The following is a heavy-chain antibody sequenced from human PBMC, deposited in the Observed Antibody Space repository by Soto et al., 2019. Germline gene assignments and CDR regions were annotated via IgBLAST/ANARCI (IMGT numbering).Heavy chain of an antibody. CDR3: ARNHWLKEPAVVGDKFDS. Sequence: QVQLVQSGGEEKKPGASVKVSCKASGYDFIGHGISWVRQARGQGLEWMGWINSYNGDTKYARKYQDRITLTKDKSTGTVYMEPTRLRADDTAVYYCARNHWLKEPAVVGDKFDSWGQGTLVTVS. CDR2: INSYNGDT. V-gene: IGHV1-18*04. D-gene: IGHD3-16*01. J-gene: IGHJ5*01. CDR1: GYDFIGHG.